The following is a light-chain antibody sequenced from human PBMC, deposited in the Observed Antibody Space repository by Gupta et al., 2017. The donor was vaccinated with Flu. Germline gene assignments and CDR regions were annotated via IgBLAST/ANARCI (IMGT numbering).Light chain of an antibody. V-gene: IGKV1-39*01. CDR3: QQCSITPHT. CDR1: QSISTY. CDR2: CVS. Sequence: VGDRASKTCRYSQSISTYLNWYQQKPGKAPKLLIYCVSTWQTGVPSRFSGSGSGTDFTLTINILQAEDVATYYCQQCSITPHTFGGGTNLEIK. J-gene: IGKJ4*01.